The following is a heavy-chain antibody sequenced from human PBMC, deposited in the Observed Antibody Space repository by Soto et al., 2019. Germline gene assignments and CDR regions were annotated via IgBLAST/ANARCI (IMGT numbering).Heavy chain of an antibody. CDR3: AARPYYYYGLDV. CDR1: FGSISNTGYS. V-gene: IGHV4-30-2*01. CDR2: VYHNGNA. Sequence: SELRSITCTVAFGSISNTGYSCIFIRQPPGKAPEWIGYVYHNGNAYPKPSLKSRVTISLDGAKNQFSLKMTSVTAADTFLYYCAARPYYYYGLDVCGQRTTVSVSS. D-gene: IGHD3-10*01. J-gene: IGHJ6*02.